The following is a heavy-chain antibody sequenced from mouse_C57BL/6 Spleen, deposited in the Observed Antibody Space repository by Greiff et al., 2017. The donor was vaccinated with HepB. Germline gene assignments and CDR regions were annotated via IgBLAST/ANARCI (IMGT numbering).Heavy chain of an antibody. CDR2: INPYNGGT. CDR3: ARLPSYAMDY. Sequence: VQLQQSGPVLVKPGASVKMSCKASGYTFTDYYMNWVKQSHGKSLEWIGVINPYNGGTSYNQKFKGKATLTVDKSSSTAYMELNSLTSEDSAVYYCARLPSYAMDYWGQGTSVTVSS. V-gene: IGHV1-19*01. J-gene: IGHJ4*01. CDR1: GYTFTDYY. D-gene: IGHD2-12*01.